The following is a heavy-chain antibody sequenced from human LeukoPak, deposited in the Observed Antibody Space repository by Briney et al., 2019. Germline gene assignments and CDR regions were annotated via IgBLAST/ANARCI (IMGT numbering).Heavy chain of an antibody. V-gene: IGHV3-30*18. D-gene: IGHD3-22*01. CDR3: AKDDYYDIGGYFDY. CDR1: GFTFSSYG. CDR2: ISYDGSNK. J-gene: IGHJ4*02. Sequence: GGSLRLSCAASGFTFSSYGMHWVRQAPGKGLEWVAVISYDGSNKYYADSVKGRFTISRDNSKNALYLQMNSLRAEDTAVYYCAKDDYYDIGGYFDYWGQGTLVTVSS.